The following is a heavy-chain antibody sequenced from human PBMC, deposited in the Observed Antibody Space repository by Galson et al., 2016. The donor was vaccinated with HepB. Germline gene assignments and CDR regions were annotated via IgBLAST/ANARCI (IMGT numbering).Heavy chain of an antibody. CDR1: GFRVTDNH. CDR3: ARGRVDAAYYFYS. CDR2: IHTGGST. Sequence: SLRLSCAASGFRVTDNHMSWVRQAPGMGPDWVSIIHTGGSTYYTDSVKGRFTISSDSSKNTPILQMTSLRPADTAVYYCARGRVDAAYYFYSWGQGTLVTVSS. V-gene: IGHV3-53*01. J-gene: IGHJ4*02. D-gene: IGHD5-12*01.